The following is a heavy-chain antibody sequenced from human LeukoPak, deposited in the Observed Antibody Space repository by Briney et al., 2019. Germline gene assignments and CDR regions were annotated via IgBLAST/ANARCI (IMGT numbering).Heavy chain of an antibody. CDR2: IYSGGST. CDR3: ATRGYSYGRSYYYYGMDV. Sequence: GSLRLSCAASGFTVSSNYMSWVRQAPGKGLEWVSVIYSGGSTYYADSVKGRFTISRHNSKNTLYLQMNSLRAEDTAVYYCATRGYSYGRSYYYYGMDVWGQGTTVTVSS. J-gene: IGHJ6*02. CDR1: GFTVSSNY. V-gene: IGHV3-53*04. D-gene: IGHD5-18*01.